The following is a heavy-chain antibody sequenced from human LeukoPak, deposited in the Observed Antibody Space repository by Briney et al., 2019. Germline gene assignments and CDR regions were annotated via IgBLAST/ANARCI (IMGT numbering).Heavy chain of an antibody. CDR3: ACYGSGWYFDL. CDR1: GGSISSGGNY. Sequence: SQTLSLTCTVSGGSISSGGNYWSWIRQHPGKGLEWIGYIYDSGSTYYKPSLRSRVTISGDTSKNQFSLKVTSVSDADTAVYYCACYGSGWYFDLWGRGTLVTVSS. CDR2: IYDSGST. D-gene: IGHD2-2*01. V-gene: IGHV4-31*03. J-gene: IGHJ2*01.